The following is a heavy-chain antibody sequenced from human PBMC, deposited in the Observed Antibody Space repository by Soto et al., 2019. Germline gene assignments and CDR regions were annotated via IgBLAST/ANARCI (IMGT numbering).Heavy chain of an antibody. D-gene: IGHD3-10*01. CDR3: ARRDPSYGSGSYYNRTKVNYYGMDV. J-gene: IGHJ6*02. V-gene: IGHV5-10-1*01. CDR2: IDPSDSYT. Sequence: PGESLKISCKGSGYSFTSYWISWVRQMPGKGLEWMGRIDPSDSYTNYSPSFQGHVTISADKSISTAYLQWSSLKASDTAMYYCARRDPSYGSGSYYNRTKVNYYGMDVWGQGTTVTVSS. CDR1: GYSFTSYW.